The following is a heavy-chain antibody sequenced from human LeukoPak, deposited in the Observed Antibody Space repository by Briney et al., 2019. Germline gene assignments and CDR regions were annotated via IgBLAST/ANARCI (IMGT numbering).Heavy chain of an antibody. J-gene: IGHJ4*02. V-gene: IGHV3-7*01. D-gene: IGHD3-3*01. Sequence: GGSLRLSCAASGFIFGAYWMTWVRQAPGKGLEWMGNIKQDGSEQYYMDSVKGRFTISRDNAKKSLFLQMNSLTAEDTGLYYCVRSLERFGTRDYWGQGTLVTVSS. CDR3: VRSLERFGTRDY. CDR1: GFIFGAYW. CDR2: IKQDGSEQ.